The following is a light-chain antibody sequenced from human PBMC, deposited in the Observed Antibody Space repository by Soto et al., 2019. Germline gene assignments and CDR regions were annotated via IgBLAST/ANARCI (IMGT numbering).Light chain of an antibody. V-gene: IGKV3-11*01. Sequence: EIVLTQSPATLSLFPGERATLSCRASQSVSSYLAWCQQKPGQAPRLLLYDASNRATGIPARFSGSGSGTDFTLTISSLEPEDFAVYYCQQRSNWITFGQGTRLEFE. CDR2: DAS. CDR3: QQRSNWIT. J-gene: IGKJ5*01. CDR1: QSVSSY.